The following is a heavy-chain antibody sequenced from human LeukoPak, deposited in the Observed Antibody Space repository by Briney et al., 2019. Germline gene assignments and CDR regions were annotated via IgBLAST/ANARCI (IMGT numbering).Heavy chain of an antibody. V-gene: IGHV3-49*04. CDR1: GFTFGDHA. Sequence: GGSLRLSCTAFGFTFGDHAMSWVRQAPGKGLEWVGFIRSKAYGGTTEYAASVKGRFIISRDDSTSIAYLQMNSLKTEDTAVYYCGRGPIQLWFYYGMDVWGQGTTVVVSS. D-gene: IGHD5-18*01. CDR2: IRSKAYGGTT. J-gene: IGHJ6*02. CDR3: GRGPIQLWFYYGMDV.